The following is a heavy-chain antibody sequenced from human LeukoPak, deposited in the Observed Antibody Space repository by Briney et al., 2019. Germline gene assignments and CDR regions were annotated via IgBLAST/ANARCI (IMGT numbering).Heavy chain of an antibody. CDR1: GGSISSYY. CDR2: IYTSGST. CDR3: ASNRDYGDYYFDY. D-gene: IGHD4-17*01. V-gene: IGHV4-4*07. J-gene: IGHJ4*02. Sequence: SETLSLTCTVSGGSISSYYWSWILQPAGKGLEWIGRIYTSGSTNYNPSLKSRVTMSVDTSKNQFSLKLSSVTAADTAVYYCASNRDYGDYYFDYWGQGTLVTVSS.